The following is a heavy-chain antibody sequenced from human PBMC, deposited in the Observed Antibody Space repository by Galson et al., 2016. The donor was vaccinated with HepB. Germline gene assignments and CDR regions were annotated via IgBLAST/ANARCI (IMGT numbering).Heavy chain of an antibody. D-gene: IGHD3-9*01. CDR1: GFPFDDYA. CDR3: AKNNILAGYSAFDY. CDR2: ISWNCGSI. V-gene: IGHV3-9*01. J-gene: IGHJ4*02. Sequence: SLRLSCAASGFPFDDYAMHWVRQAPGKGLEWVSRISWNCGSIDYAGSVKGRFTISRDNSKNTLSLQMNSLRAEDTAVYYCAKNNILAGYSAFDYWGQGTLVTVSS.